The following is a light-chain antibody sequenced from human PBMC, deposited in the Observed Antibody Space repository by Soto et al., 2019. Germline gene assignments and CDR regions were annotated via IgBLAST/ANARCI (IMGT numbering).Light chain of an antibody. J-gene: IGKJ1*01. V-gene: IGKV3-15*01. Sequence: DIVMTQSPLSLSVTLGEPASISCRASRSVDTDLAWYQQKPGQAPRLXLFATSARATGVPDRFRGSRAGTDFTLTISSLQPDDSSTYYCHQYYNRPPWTFGQGTKVDIK. CDR1: RSVDTD. CDR2: ATS. CDR3: HQYYNRPPWT.